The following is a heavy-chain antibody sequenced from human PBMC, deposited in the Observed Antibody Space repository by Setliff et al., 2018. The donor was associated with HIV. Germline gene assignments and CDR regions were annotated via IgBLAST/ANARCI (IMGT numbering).Heavy chain of an antibody. J-gene: IGHJ4*02. D-gene: IGHD6-6*01. CDR1: GFTFSSYA. CDR2: ISGSGGST. Sequence: HPGGSLRLSCAASGFTFSSYAMSWVRQAPGKGLEWVSAISGSGGSTYCADSVKGRFTISRDNSKNTLYLQMNSLRAEDTAVYYCAKGPIAAPVGYWGQGTLVTVSS. CDR3: AKGPIAAPVGY. V-gene: IGHV3-23*01.